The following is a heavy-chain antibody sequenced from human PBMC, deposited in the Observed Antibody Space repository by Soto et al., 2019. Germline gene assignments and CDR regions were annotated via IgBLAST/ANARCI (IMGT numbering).Heavy chain of an antibody. CDR2: IYSAGST. Sequence: EVQVVESGGGLVQPGGSLRLSCAASGFIVSSSYMSWVRQAPGKGLEWVAVIYSAGSTYYADSVKGRFTIYRDSSKNTLYLQRDSLRAEDTAVYYCAKPPTRTNYADCFAPGGKGTLVTVSS. CDR1: GFIVSSSY. J-gene: IGHJ5*02. CDR3: AKPPTRTNYADCFAP. D-gene: IGHD4-4*01. V-gene: IGHV3-66*04.